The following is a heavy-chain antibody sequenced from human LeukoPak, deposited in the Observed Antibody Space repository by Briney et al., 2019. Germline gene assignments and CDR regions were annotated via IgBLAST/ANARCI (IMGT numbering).Heavy chain of an antibody. Sequence: GGSLRLSCAAFGFTFSSYSMNWVRQAPGKGLEWVSSISSSSSYIYYADSVKGRFTISRDNAKNSLYLQMNSLRAEDTAVYYCARARDTAMETYWGQGTLVTVSS. J-gene: IGHJ4*02. CDR1: GFTFSSYS. CDR2: ISSSSSYI. CDR3: ARARDTAMETY. V-gene: IGHV3-21*01. D-gene: IGHD5-18*01.